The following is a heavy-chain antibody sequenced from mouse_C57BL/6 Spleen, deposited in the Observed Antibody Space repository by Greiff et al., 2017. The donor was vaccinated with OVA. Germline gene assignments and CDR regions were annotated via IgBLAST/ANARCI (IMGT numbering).Heavy chain of an antibody. D-gene: IGHD2-1*01. V-gene: IGHV3-6*01. J-gene: IGHJ4*01. Sequence: EVQLVESGPGLVKPSQSLSLTCSVTGYSITSGYYWNWIRQFPGNKLEWMGYISYDGSNNYNPSLKNRISITRDTSKNQFFLKLNSVTTEDTATYYCAREENGNYVDYAMDYWGQGTSVTVSS. CDR2: ISYDGSN. CDR1: GYSITSGYY. CDR3: AREENGNYVDYAMDY.